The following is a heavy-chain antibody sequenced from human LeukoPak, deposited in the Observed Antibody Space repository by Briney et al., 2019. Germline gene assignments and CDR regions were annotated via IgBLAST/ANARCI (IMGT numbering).Heavy chain of an antibody. V-gene: IGHV3-30*18. Sequence: GGSLRLSCAASGFTFSSYGMHWVRQAPGKGLEWVAVISYDGSTIYYADSVKGRFTISRDNSKDTLYLQMNSLRADYTAVYYCAKGVGSTGSYFDYWGQGTLVTVSS. J-gene: IGHJ4*02. CDR2: ISYDGSTI. CDR1: GFTFSSYG. CDR3: AKGVGSTGSYFDY. D-gene: IGHD1-26*01.